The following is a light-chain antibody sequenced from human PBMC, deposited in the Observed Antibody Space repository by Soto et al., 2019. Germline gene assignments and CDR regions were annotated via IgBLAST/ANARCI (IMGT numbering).Light chain of an antibody. J-gene: IGKJ1*01. CDR2: RSS. CDR3: QQYYIYAT. V-gene: IGKV1-5*03. Sequence: DIQMTQSPSTLYASVGDRVTITCRARQTISNYLTWYQQRPGKAPQLLIYRSSILQNGDPSRFSGSGAGTEFTLTISSRQPHDFATDYCQQYYIYATFGQGTRVEI. CDR1: QTISNY.